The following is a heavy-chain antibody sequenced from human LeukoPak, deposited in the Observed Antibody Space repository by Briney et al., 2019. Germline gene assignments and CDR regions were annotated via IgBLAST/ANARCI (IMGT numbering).Heavy chain of an antibody. CDR3: ATYRLGAATFDY. Sequence: SETLSLTCTVSGDSINSYYWNWIRQPPGKGLEWIGSIHHSGTTYYNPSLKSRVTISVDTSKNQFSLKLSSVTAADTAVYYCATYRLGAATFDYWGQGTLVTVSS. D-gene: IGHD6-13*01. CDR1: GDSINSYY. V-gene: IGHV4-59*05. J-gene: IGHJ4*02. CDR2: IHHSGTT.